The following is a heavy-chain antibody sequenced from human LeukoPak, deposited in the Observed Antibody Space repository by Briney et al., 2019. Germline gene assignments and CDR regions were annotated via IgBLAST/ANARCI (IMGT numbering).Heavy chain of an antibody. CDR1: GGSISSYY. CDR2: IYYSGST. D-gene: IGHD5-24*01. J-gene: IGHJ4*02. Sequence: SETLSLTCTVPGGSISSYYWSWIRQPPGKGLEWIGYIYYSGSTNYNPSLKSRVTISVDTSKNQFSLKLSSVTAADTAVYYCAMGADGYNFDYWGQGTLVTVSS. CDR3: AMGADGYNFDY. V-gene: IGHV4-59*01.